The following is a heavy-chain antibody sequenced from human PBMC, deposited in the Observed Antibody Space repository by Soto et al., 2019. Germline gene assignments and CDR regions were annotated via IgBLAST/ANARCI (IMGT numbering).Heavy chain of an antibody. CDR3: ARVVVGATTGFQN. J-gene: IGHJ1*01. CDR1: GGSINIFH. D-gene: IGHD1-26*01. V-gene: IGHV4-59*01. CDR2: ISNSGST. Sequence: SETPSLTFTVSGGSINIFHWSLIRQPPGKEMEWIGFISNSGSTNYNPSLKSRVTISLDTSKNQYSLKLSYVSAADTAVYYCARVVVGATTGFQNWDQGPLVTGSS.